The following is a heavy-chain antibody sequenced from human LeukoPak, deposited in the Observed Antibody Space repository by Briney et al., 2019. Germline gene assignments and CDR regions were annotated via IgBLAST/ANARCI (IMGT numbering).Heavy chain of an antibody. J-gene: IGHJ6*04. V-gene: IGHV1-3*04. CDR2: INTGNGNT. Sequence: ASVKVSCRASGYTFTSYAMHWVRQAPGQRLEWMGWINTGNGNTKYSQKFQGRVTITRDTSANTNYMELSSLRSEDTAVYYCARDYYDILTGYPQGMDVWGKGTTVTVSS. D-gene: IGHD3-9*01. CDR3: ARDYYDILTGYPQGMDV. CDR1: GYTFTSYA.